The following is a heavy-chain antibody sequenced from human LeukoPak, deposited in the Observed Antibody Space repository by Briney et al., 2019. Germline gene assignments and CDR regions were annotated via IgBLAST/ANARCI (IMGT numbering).Heavy chain of an antibody. Sequence: GGSLRLSCAASGFTFSAYGMHWVRQAPGKGLEWVAVIWHDGSHQYYADSVKGRFTISRDNSRNTLYLQMNSLRPEDTAIYYCAREGYYGSGSPPSLYFDYWGQGTLVTVSS. CDR3: AREGYYGSGSPPSLYFDY. CDR2: IWHDGSHQ. V-gene: IGHV3-33*01. D-gene: IGHD3-10*01. CDR1: GFTFSAYG. J-gene: IGHJ4*02.